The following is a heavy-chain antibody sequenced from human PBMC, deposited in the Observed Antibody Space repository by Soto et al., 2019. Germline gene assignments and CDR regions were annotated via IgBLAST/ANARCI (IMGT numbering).Heavy chain of an antibody. CDR1: GFTFSSYA. V-gene: IGHV3-23*01. D-gene: IGHD3-3*01. J-gene: IGHJ6*02. CDR2: ISGSGGST. CDR3: AKRGVLHVLRFLEWYTYDYYYGMDV. Sequence: TWGSLRLSCAASGFTFSSYAMSWFRQAPGKGLEWVSAISGSGGSTYYADSVKGRFTISRDNSKNTLYLQMNSLRAEDTAVYYCAKRGVLHVLRFLEWYTYDYYYGMDVWGQGTTVTVFS.